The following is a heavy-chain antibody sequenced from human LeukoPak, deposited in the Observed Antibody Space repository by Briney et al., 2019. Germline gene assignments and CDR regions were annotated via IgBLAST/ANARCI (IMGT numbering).Heavy chain of an antibody. Sequence: GGPLRLSCAASGFTFSSYSMNWVRQAPGKGLEWVSSISSSSSYIYYADSVKGRFTISRDNAKNSLYLQMNSLRAEDTAVYYCARDREQQLVDYWGQGTLVTVSS. D-gene: IGHD6-13*01. CDR1: GFTFSSYS. J-gene: IGHJ4*02. CDR2: ISSSSSYI. CDR3: ARDREQQLVDY. V-gene: IGHV3-21*01.